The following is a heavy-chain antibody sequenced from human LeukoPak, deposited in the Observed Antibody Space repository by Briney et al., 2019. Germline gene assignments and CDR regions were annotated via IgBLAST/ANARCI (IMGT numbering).Heavy chain of an antibody. Sequence: ASVKVSCKASGYTFTNYDINWVRQATGQGLEWMGWMNPNNGNAGYAQKFQDKVTMTRDTSISTAYMELSSLRSEDTAIYYCAGVVRIGIFDYWGQGTLVTVSS. D-gene: IGHD2/OR15-2a*01. CDR1: GYTFTNYD. J-gene: IGHJ4*02. CDR2: MNPNNGNA. V-gene: IGHV1-8*01. CDR3: AGVVRIGIFDY.